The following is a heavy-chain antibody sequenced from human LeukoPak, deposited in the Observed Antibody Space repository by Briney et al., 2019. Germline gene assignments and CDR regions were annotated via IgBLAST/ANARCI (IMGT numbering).Heavy chain of an antibody. CDR3: ATLLRFLEWLPYYYYGMDV. CDR2: IYTSGST. CDR1: GGSISSYY. V-gene: IGHV4-4*07. Sequence: SETLSLTCTVSGGSISSYYWSWIRQPAGKGLEWIGRIYTSGSTNYNPSLKSRVTMSVDTSKNQFSLKLSSVTAADTAVYYCATLLRFLEWLPYYYYGMDVWGQGTTVTVSS. D-gene: IGHD3-3*01. J-gene: IGHJ6*02.